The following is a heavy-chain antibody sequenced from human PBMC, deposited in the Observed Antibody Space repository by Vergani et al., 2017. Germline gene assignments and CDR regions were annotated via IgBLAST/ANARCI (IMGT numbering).Heavy chain of an antibody. V-gene: IGHV3-7*01. Sequence: EVQLLESGGGLVQPGGSLRLSCAASGFTFSSYAMSWVRQAPGKGLEWVANIKQDGSEKYYVDSVKGRFTISRDNAKNSLYLQMNSLRAEDTAVYYCARDSIAAPYWGQGTLVTVSS. D-gene: IGHD6-6*01. J-gene: IGHJ4*02. CDR1: GFTFSSYA. CDR3: ARDSIAAPY. CDR2: IKQDGSEK.